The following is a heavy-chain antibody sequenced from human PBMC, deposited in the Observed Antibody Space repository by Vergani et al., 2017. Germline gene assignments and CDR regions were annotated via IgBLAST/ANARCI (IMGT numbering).Heavy chain of an antibody. CDR2: ISGSGGST. J-gene: IGHJ4*02. V-gene: IGHV3-23*01. CDR3: AKDRTRGIVVPGDY. Sequence: EVQLLESGGGLVQPGGSLRLSCAASGFTFSSYAMSWVRQAPGKGLEWVSAISGSGGSTYYADSVKGRFTISRDNSKRTLYLQVNSLRAEDTAVYYCAKDRTRGIVVPGDYWGQGTLVTVSS. CDR1: GFTFSSYA. D-gene: IGHD2-2*01.